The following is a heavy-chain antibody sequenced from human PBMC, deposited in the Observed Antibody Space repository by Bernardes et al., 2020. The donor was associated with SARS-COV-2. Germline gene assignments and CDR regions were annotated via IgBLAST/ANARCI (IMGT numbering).Heavy chain of an antibody. CDR2: IHLSGTT. CDR3: ARGTFLGPTPAFDI. Sequence: SETLSLTCAVSGGSMRSSDWWSWVRQPPGKGQDWGGEIHLSGTTNYNPSLKSRVTISLDKSKNQSSLQLTSVTAADTAVYFCARGTFLGPTPAFDIWGQGTMVTVSS. J-gene: IGHJ3*02. CDR1: GGSMRSSDW. V-gene: IGHV4-4*02. D-gene: IGHD2-15*01.